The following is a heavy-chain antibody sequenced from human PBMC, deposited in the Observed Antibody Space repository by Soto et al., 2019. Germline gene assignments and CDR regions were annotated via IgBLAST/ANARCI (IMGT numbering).Heavy chain of an antibody. Sequence: QVQLQESGPRLVKPSETLSLTCTVSGASISSDFWTWVRQPPGRGLEFIGSIYDSGSSNYKPSLMSRVTMPLETSKNQSSLKLSSVTAADMAVYECERGGYDLMGHDYWGQGTLGTGSS. V-gene: IGHV4-59*01. D-gene: IGHD5-12*01. CDR1: GASISSDF. CDR3: ERGGYDLMGHDY. J-gene: IGHJ4*02. CDR2: IYDSGSS.